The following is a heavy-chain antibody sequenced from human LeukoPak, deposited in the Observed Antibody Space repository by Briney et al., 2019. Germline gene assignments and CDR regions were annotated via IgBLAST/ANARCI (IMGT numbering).Heavy chain of an antibody. CDR2: LYSGGSS. V-gene: IGHV3-66*01. D-gene: IGHD1-26*01. Sequence: GGSLRLSCAASGVSVSSDYMSWVRQAPGKGLECVSLLYSGGSSHYTGSVKGRFTISRDKSKNMVFLQMDSLRAEDTAVYFCARSKTGSYARPFDYWGQGTLVTVSS. CDR1: GVSVSSDY. J-gene: IGHJ4*02. CDR3: ARSKTGSYARPFDY.